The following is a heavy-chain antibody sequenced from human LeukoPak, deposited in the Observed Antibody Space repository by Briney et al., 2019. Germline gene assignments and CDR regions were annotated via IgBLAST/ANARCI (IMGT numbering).Heavy chain of an antibody. Sequence: GGSLRLSCAASGFTFSTYAMHWVRQAPGKGLEYVSAISTNGDSTYYADSVKGRFTISRDNSKNTLFLQMGSLRADEMAVYYCARWGSTSCYDYWGQGTLVTVSS. V-gene: IGHV3-64*02. CDR2: ISTNGDST. CDR3: ARWGSTSCYDY. CDR1: GFTFSTYA. J-gene: IGHJ4*02. D-gene: IGHD2-2*01.